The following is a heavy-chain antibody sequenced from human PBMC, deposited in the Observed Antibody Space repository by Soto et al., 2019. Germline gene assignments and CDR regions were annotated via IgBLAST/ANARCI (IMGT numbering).Heavy chain of an antibody. CDR3: TRQILLNDVNV. CDR1: GFTFNGSA. Sequence: GSLRLSCAASGFTFNGSAMHWVRQASGKGLEWVGRIRSKANSYATAYAASVKGRFTISRDDSKNTAYLQMNSLKTEDTAVYYCTRQILLNDVNVWGQGTTVTVSS. CDR2: IRSKANSYAT. J-gene: IGHJ6*02. V-gene: IGHV3-73*01. D-gene: IGHD1-26*01.